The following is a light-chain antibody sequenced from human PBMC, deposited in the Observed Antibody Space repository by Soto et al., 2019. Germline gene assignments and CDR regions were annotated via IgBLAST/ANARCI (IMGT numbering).Light chain of an antibody. V-gene: IGKV1-39*01. Sequence: DVQRNRVQSSLRATVRKRVNITCRARQSISSYLNWYQVKPGKAPKLLIYVASSLQSGVPSRFSGSGSGTDFTLTISSLQPEDFATYYCQQSYSIPYTLRQGTK. CDR2: VAS. J-gene: IGKJ2*01. CDR3: QQSYSIPYT. CDR1: QSISSY.